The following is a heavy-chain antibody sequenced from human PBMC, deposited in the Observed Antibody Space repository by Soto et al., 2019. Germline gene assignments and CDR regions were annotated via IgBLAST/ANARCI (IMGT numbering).Heavy chain of an antibody. Sequence: EVQLLESGGGLVQPGGSLRLSCAASGFTFSSYAMSLVRQAPGKGLEWVSAISGSGGSTYYADSVKGRFTISRDNSKNTLYLLMNSLRAEDTAVYYCAKVRCSSTSCYTGMSKTFDYWGQGTLVTVSS. CDR3: AKVRCSSTSCYTGMSKTFDY. V-gene: IGHV3-23*01. J-gene: IGHJ4*02. CDR2: ISGSGGST. D-gene: IGHD2-2*02. CDR1: GFTFSSYA.